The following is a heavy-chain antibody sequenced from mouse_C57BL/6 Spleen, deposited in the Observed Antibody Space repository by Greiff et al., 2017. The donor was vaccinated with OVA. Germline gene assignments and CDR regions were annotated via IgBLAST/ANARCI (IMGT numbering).Heavy chain of an antibody. J-gene: IGHJ2*01. Sequence: VQLKQPGAELVRPGSSVKLSCKASGYTFTSYWMHWVKQRPIQGLEWIGNIDPSDSETHYNQKFKDKATLTVDKSSSTAYMQLSSLTSEDSAVYYCARGSSGYLFDYWGQGTTLTVSS. CDR2: IDPSDSET. V-gene: IGHV1-52*01. CDR1: GYTFTSYW. D-gene: IGHD3-2*02. CDR3: ARGSSGYLFDY.